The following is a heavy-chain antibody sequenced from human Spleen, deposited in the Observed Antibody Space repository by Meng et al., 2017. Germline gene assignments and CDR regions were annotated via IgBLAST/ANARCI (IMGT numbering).Heavy chain of an antibody. J-gene: IGHJ4*02. CDR3: ARDVGVIPHSYDY. D-gene: IGHD3-16*02. V-gene: IGHV4-34*01. Sequence: QVQLQQWGAGLLKPSEPLSLTCAVYGGPFSGYYWSWNRQPPGKGLEWIGEINHSGSTNYNPSLKNRVTISVETSKNQFSLKLSSVTAADTAVYYCARDVGVIPHSYDYWGQGTLVTVSS. CDR1: GGPFSGYY. CDR2: INHSGST.